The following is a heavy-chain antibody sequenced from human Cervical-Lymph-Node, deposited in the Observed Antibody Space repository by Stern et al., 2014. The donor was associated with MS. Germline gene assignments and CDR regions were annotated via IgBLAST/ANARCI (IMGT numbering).Heavy chain of an antibody. V-gene: IGHV3-13*01. CDR3: VRSAAHYFDGMDV. Sequence: VQLVESGGGLVQPGGSLRLSCGASGFTFSRHDIHWVRQGLGKGLEWVSGIGTDGDTHYPGTAKRRFTISRENAKNSLYFHMNSLTVGDTGVYYCVRSAAHYFDGMDVWGQGTTVTVSS. J-gene: IGHJ6*02. CDR1: GFTFSRHD. D-gene: IGHD3-3*01. CDR2: IGTDGDT.